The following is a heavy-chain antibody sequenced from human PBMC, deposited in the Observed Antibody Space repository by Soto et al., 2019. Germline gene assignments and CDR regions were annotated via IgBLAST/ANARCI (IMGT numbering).Heavy chain of an antibody. CDR2: IYWDDNK. CDR1: GFSLSTSAVG. J-gene: IGHJ6*02. V-gene: IGHV2-5*02. Sequence: SGPTLVNPPQTLTLTCTFSGFSLSTSAVGVGWIRQPPGKDLEWLALIYWDDNKLYSPSLKSRLTITKDTSKHQVVFTMTNKDPVDTATYYCTHRRDYGRMDVWGQGTTVTVSS. D-gene: IGHD3-16*01. CDR3: THRRDYGRMDV.